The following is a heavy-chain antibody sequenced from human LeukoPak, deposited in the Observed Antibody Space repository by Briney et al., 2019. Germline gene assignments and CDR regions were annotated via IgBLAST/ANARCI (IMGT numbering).Heavy chain of an antibody. D-gene: IGHD5-12*01. Sequence: TSETLSLTCTVSGGSISNYYWNWIRQAPGKGLEWIGYIYYTGSTNKNPSLKSRVTISVDTSKNQLSLKLSSVTAADTAVYYCARGIYSGYDWGFDYWGQGTLVTVSS. CDR3: ARGIYSGYDWGFDY. CDR1: GGSISNYY. J-gene: IGHJ4*02. V-gene: IGHV4-59*01. CDR2: IYYTGST.